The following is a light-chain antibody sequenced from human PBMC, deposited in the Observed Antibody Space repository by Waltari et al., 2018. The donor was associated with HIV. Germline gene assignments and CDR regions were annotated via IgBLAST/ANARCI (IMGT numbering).Light chain of an antibody. CDR2: YDN. CDR3: QVWDSDSDHV. CDR1: NIGSKN. Sequence: SYVLTQPPSVSVAPGETATITCAGNNIGSKNVHWYQQRPGLAPILVIYYDNERPSGIPGRVSGSNSVNTATLTIRRVEVADEADYYCQVWDSDSDHVFGPGTEVTVL. V-gene: IGLV3-21*01. J-gene: IGLJ1*01.